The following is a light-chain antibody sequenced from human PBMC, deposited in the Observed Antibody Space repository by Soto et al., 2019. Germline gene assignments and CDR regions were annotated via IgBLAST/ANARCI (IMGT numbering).Light chain of an antibody. J-gene: IGLJ1*01. V-gene: IGLV2-14*03. CDR3: TSYTTSTTYV. CDR1: SSDVGRYNF. CDR2: DVS. Sequence: QSVLTQPASVSASPGQSITVSCIGTSSDVGRYNFVSWYQQHPGKAPKLVIYDVSNRPSGVSNRFSGSKSGNTASLTISGLQAEDEADYYCTSYTTSTTYVFRTGTKVTVL.